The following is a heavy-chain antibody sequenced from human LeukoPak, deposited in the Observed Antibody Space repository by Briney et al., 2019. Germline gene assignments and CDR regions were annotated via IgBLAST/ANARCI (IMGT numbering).Heavy chain of an antibody. J-gene: IGHJ6*02. CDR1: GFTFSSYS. D-gene: IGHD2-15*01. Sequence: GGSLRLSCAASGFTFSSYSMNWVRQAPGKGLEWVSAISASGGSTYYADSVKGRFTISRDNSKNTLYLQMSSLRAEDTAVYYCAKATRYCSGGSCYSFYYYGMDVWGQGTTVTVSS. V-gene: IGHV3-23*01. CDR2: ISASGGST. CDR3: AKATRYCSGGSCYSFYYYGMDV.